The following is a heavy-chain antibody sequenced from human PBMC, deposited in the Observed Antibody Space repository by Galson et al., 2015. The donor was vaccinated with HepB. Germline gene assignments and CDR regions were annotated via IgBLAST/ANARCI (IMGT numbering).Heavy chain of an antibody. CDR1: GGTFLSYA. V-gene: IGHV1-69*13. J-gene: IGHJ5*02. CDR2: IIPIFGIA. D-gene: IGHD6-13*01. Sequence: SVTVSCQASGGTFLSYAISWVRQAPGQGLEWMGGIIPIFGIANYAQKFQGRVTITADESTSTAYMELSSLRSEDTAVYYCARATYSSSLFGWFDPWGQGTLVTVSS. CDR3: ARATYSSSLFGWFDP.